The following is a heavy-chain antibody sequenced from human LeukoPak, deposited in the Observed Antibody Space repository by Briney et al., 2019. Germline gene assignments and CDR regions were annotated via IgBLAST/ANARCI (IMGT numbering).Heavy chain of an antibody. CDR1: GYSFTDYY. V-gene: IGHV1-46*01. D-gene: IGHD3-10*01. Sequence: VASVKVSCKASGYSFTDYYIHWVRQAPGQGLEWMGIINPTGGNTGYAQKFQGRVTMTRDTSTSTVYMELSSLRSEDTAVYYCARDLSRDYYGSGSYFDYWGQGTLVTVSS. J-gene: IGHJ4*02. CDR2: INPTGGNT. CDR3: ARDLSRDYYGSGSYFDY.